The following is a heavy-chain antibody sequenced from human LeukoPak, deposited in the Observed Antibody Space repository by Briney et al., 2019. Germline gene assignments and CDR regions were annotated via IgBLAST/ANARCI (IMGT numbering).Heavy chain of an antibody. CDR1: GGSISSSSYY. CDR2: IYYSGST. D-gene: IGHD6-13*01. CDR3: ASRTYHLSSPGLLDY. Sequence: SETLSLTCTVSGGSISSSSYYWGWIRQPPGKGLEWIGSIYYSGSTYYNPSLKSRVTISVDTSKNQFSLKLSSVTAADTAVYYCASRTYHLSSPGLLDYWGQGTLVTVSS. V-gene: IGHV4-39*01. J-gene: IGHJ4*02.